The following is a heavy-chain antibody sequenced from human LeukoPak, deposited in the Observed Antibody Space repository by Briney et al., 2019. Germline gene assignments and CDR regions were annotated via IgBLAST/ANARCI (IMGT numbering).Heavy chain of an antibody. J-gene: IGHJ6*03. CDR2: IYHSGST. V-gene: IGHV4-38-2*02. CDR1: GYSISSGYY. D-gene: IGHD3-22*01. Sequence: SETLSLTCTVSGYSISSGYYWGWIRQPPGKGLEWIGSIYHSGSTYYNPSLKSRVTISVDTSKNQFSLKLSSVTAADTAVYYCAIGSGSGYYYYYYYMDVWGKGTTVTVYS. CDR3: AIGSGSGYYYYYYYMDV.